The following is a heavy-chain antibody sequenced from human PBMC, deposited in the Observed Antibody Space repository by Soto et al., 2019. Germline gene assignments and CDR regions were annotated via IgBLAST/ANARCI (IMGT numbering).Heavy chain of an antibody. J-gene: IGHJ6*02. V-gene: IGHV3-20*04. Sequence: EVQLVESGGGVVRPGGSLRLSCAASGFTFDDYGLSWVRQAPGKGLEWVSGINWNGGSTRYADSVKGRFTISRDNAKSFLYLQMNSLRAEDTALYYCASGIVGATAYGMDVWGQGTTVTVSS. CDR3: ASGIVGATAYGMDV. CDR1: GFTFDDYG. D-gene: IGHD1-26*01. CDR2: INWNGGST.